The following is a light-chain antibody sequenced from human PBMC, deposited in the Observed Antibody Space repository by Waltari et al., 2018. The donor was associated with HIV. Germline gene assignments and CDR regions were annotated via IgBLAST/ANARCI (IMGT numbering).Light chain of an antibody. CDR1: ALPKKY. J-gene: IGLJ3*02. V-gene: IGLV3-10*01. CDR2: EDS. Sequence: SYELTQPPSVSVSPGQTARITCPGDALPKKYAYWYQQKSGQAPVLVIYEDSERPSGIPERFSGSSSGTMVTLTISGAQVEDEADYYCYSTESSGNFNWVFGGGTKLTVL. CDR3: YSTESSGNFNWV.